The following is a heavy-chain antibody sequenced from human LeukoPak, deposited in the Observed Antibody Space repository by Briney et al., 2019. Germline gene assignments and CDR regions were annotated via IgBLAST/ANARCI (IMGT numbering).Heavy chain of an antibody. V-gene: IGHV1-46*01. J-gene: IGHJ4*02. Sequence: GASVKVSCKTSGCTFTSYYIHWVRQAPGQGLEWMGIINPSGGSTSYAQKFQGRVTMTRDTSTSTVYMYLSSLRSEDTAVYYCARDSLYGVVDYWGQGTLVTVSS. CDR2: INPSGGST. CDR1: GCTFTSYY. D-gene: IGHD4-17*01. CDR3: ARDSLYGVVDY.